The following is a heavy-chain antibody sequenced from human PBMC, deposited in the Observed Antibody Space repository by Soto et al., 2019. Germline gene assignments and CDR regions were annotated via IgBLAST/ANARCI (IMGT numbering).Heavy chain of an antibody. J-gene: IGHJ5*02. V-gene: IGHV1-69*02. D-gene: IGHD3-3*01. CDR2: IIPILGIA. CDR3: ASGAYDFWRGSWFDP. Sequence: QVQLVQSGAEVKKPGSSVKVSCKASGGTFSSYTISWVRQAPGQGLELMGRIIPILGIANYAQKFQGRVTITADKSTGTAYMELSSLRSEDTAVYYCASGAYDFWRGSWFDPWGQGTLVTVSS. CDR1: GGTFSSYT.